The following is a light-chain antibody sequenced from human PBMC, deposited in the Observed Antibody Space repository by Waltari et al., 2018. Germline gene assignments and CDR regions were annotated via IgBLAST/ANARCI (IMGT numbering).Light chain of an antibody. CDR3: QQYGSSILYT. Sequence: EVVLTQSPDTLSLSPGERATLSCRASQSLTKRYLAWYQQKPGQAPRLLIYGASSRGPAIPNRVSGSGSGTDFTLPISRLEPEDFAVYYCQQYGSSILYTFGQGTKLEIK. CDR1: QSLTKRY. J-gene: IGKJ2*01. CDR2: GAS. V-gene: IGKV3-20*01.